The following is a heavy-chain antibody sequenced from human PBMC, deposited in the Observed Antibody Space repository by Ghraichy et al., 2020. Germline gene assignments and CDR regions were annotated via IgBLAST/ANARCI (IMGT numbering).Heavy chain of an antibody. J-gene: IGHJ6*02. Sequence: SQTLSLTCTVSGGSISSGSYYWSWIRQPAGKGLEWIGRIYTSGSTNYNPSLKSRVTISVDTSKNQFSLKLSSVTAADTAVYYCAREECSSTSCASYYYYGMDVWGQGTTVTVSS. D-gene: IGHD2-2*01. CDR3: AREECSSTSCASYYYYGMDV. V-gene: IGHV4-61*02. CDR2: IYTSGST. CDR1: GGSISSGSYY.